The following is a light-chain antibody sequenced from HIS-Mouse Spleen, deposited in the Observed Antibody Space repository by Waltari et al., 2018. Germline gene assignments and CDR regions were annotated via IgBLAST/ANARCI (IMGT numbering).Light chain of an antibody. CDR1: QGISSY. Sequence: IKLTQSQSFLSASVGARATITCRASQGISSYLAWYQQKPGKAPKLLIYAASTLQSGVPSRFSGSGSGTEFTLTISSMQPEDFATYYCQQLNSYPPTFGQGTKVEIK. V-gene: IGKV1-9*01. J-gene: IGKJ1*01. CDR2: AAS. CDR3: QQLNSYPPT.